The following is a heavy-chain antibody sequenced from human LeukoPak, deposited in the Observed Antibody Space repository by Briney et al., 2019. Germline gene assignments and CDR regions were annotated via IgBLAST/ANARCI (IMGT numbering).Heavy chain of an antibody. CDR3: ARAQPTNYYGSGSYYNQ. D-gene: IGHD3-10*01. Sequence: GASVKVSCKASGYTFSSYDNDINWVRQATGQGLEWMGWINPNSGGTNYAQKFQGRVTMTRDTSISTAYMELSRLRSDDTAVYYCARAQPTNYYGSGSYYNQWGQGTLVTVSS. CDR1: GYTFSSYD. V-gene: IGHV1-2*02. CDR2: INPNSGGT. J-gene: IGHJ4*02.